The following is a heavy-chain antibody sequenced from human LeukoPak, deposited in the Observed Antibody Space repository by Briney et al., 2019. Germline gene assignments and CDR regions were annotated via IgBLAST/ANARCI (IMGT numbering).Heavy chain of an antibody. CDR1: GFTVSSNY. CDR3: ARLTPRTIATSGYFDY. CDR2: VYTGGRT. D-gene: IGHD4-23*01. J-gene: IGHJ4*02. Sequence: PGGSLRLSCAASGFTVSSNYMSWVRQAPGKGLEYISVVYTGGRTYYADSVKGRFTISRDNSKNTLYLQLNSLRAEDTAVYYCARLTPRTIATSGYFDYWGQGTLVTVSS. V-gene: IGHV3-66*01.